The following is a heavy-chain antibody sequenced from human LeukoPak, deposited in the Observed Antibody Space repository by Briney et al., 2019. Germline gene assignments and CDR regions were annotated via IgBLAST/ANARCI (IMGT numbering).Heavy chain of an antibody. Sequence: SETLSLTCTVSVGSISSYYWSWIRQPPGKGLEWIGYIYYSGSTNYNPSLKSRVSISVDTSKNQFSLKLSSVTAADTAVYYCARGLYYGSGSYYYFDYWGQGTLVTVSS. CDR3: ARGLYYGSGSYYYFDY. V-gene: IGHV4-59*01. J-gene: IGHJ4*02. CDR1: VGSISSYY. D-gene: IGHD3-10*01. CDR2: IYYSGST.